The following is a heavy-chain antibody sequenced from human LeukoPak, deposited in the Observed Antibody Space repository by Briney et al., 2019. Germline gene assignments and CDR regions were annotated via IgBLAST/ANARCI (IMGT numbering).Heavy chain of an antibody. J-gene: IGHJ4*02. V-gene: IGHV3-74*01. CDR3: AREPIPFDWLFDY. Sequence: GVLRLSCAASGFTFSSYWMHWVRQAPGKGLVWVSRINSDGSSTSYADSVKGRFTISRDNAKNTLYLQMNSLRAEDTAVYYCAREPIPFDWLFDYWGQGTLVTVSS. CDR1: GFTFSSYW. D-gene: IGHD3-9*01. CDR2: INSDGSST.